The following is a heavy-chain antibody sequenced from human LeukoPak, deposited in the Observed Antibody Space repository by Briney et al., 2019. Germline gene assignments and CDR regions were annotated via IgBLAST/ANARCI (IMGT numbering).Heavy chain of an antibody. CDR2: ISSSGSTI. Sequence: GGSLRLSCAASGFTFSSYEMNWVRQAPGKGLEWVSYISSSGSTIYYADSVKGRFTISRDNAKNSLYLQMNSLSAEDTAVYYCAREYCSSTSCYYFDYWGQGTLVTVSS. CDR1: GFTFSSYE. J-gene: IGHJ4*02. CDR3: AREYCSSTSCYYFDY. D-gene: IGHD2-2*01. V-gene: IGHV3-48*03.